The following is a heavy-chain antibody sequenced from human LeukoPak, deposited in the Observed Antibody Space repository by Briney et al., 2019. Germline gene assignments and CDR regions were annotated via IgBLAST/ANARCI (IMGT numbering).Heavy chain of an antibody. CDR2: INHSGST. D-gene: IGHD3-9*01. CDR1: GGSISIYY. J-gene: IGHJ4*02. CDR3: ARGLTGGRYFDWLLPQTLFDY. V-gene: IGHV4-34*01. Sequence: SETLSLTCTVSGGSISIYYWSWIRQPPGKGREWIGEINHSGSTNYNPSLKSRVTISVDKSKNQFSLKLSSVTAADTAVYYCARGLTGGRYFDWLLPQTLFDYWGQGTLVTVSS.